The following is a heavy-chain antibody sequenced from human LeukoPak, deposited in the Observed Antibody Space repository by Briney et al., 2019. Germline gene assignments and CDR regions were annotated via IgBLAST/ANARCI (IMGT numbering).Heavy chain of an antibody. CDR1: GGSISSYY. Sequence: SETLSLTCTVSGGSISSYYWSCIRQSPGKGLEWIANIYHSGSAKYNPSLKSRVTISVETSKNQFSLKLNSVTAADTAVYYCARDHYDFWSGYYRGWFDPWGQGTLVTVS. CDR2: IYHSGSA. CDR3: ARDHYDFWSGYYRGWFDP. V-gene: IGHV4-59*01. J-gene: IGHJ5*02. D-gene: IGHD3-3*01.